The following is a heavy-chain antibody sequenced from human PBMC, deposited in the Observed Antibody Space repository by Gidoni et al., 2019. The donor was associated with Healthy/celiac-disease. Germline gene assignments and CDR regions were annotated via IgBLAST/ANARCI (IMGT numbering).Heavy chain of an antibody. V-gene: IGHV4-31*03. D-gene: IGHD3-22*01. J-gene: IGHJ6*03. CDR3: ARHKNDSSGYRPPYYYYYMDV. Sequence: QVQLQESGPGLVKPSQTLSLTCTVSGGSISSGGYYWSWIRQHPGKGLEWIGYIYYSGSTYYNPSLKSRVTISVDTSKNQFSLKLSSVTAADTAVYYCARHKNDSSGYRPPYYYYYMDVWGKGTTVTVSS. CDR1: GGSISSGGYY. CDR2: IYYSGST.